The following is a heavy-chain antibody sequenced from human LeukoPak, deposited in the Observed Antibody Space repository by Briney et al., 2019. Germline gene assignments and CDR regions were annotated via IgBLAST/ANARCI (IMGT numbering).Heavy chain of an antibody. D-gene: IGHD3-22*01. CDR1: GFTFSSYA. CDR2: ISGSGGST. V-gene: IGHV3-23*01. Sequence: PGGSLRLSCAASGFTFSSYAMHWVRQAPGKGLEWVSAISGSGGSTYYADSVKGRFTISRDNAKNSLYLQMNSLRAEDTAVYYCARDLRYYYDSSGDDYWGQGTLVTVSS. CDR3: ARDLRYYYDSSGDDY. J-gene: IGHJ4*02.